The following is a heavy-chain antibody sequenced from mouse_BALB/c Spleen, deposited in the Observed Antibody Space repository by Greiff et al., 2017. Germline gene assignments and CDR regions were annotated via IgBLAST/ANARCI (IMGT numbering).Heavy chain of an antibody. CDR1: GYTFTSYW. CDR2: INPSTGYT. Sequence: VMLVESGAELAKPGASVKMSCKASGYTFTSYWMHWVKQRPGQGLEWIGYINPSTGYTEYNQKFKDKATLTADKSSSTAYMQLSSLTSEDSAVYYCARVGGNYVGYAMDYWGQGTSVTVSS. CDR3: ARVGGNYVGYAMDY. J-gene: IGHJ4*01. D-gene: IGHD2-1*01. V-gene: IGHV1-7*01.